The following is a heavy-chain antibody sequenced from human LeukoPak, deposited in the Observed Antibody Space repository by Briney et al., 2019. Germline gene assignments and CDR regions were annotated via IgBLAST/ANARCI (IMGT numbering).Heavy chain of an antibody. V-gene: IGHV1-69*05. Sequence: GAPVKVSCKASGGTFSSYAISWVRQAPGQGLEWMGGIIPIFGTANYAQKFQGRVTITTDESTSTAYMELSSLRSEDTAVYYCARVDTAMVVLDYWGQGTLVTVSS. CDR1: GGTFSSYA. CDR2: IIPIFGTA. CDR3: ARVDTAMVVLDY. J-gene: IGHJ4*02. D-gene: IGHD5-18*01.